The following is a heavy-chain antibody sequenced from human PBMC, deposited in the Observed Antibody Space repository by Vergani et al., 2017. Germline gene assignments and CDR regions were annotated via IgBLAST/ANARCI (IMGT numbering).Heavy chain of an antibody. J-gene: IGHJ1*01. D-gene: IGHD2-2*02. V-gene: IGHV1-8*01. CDR1: GYTFTSYD. Sequence: QVQLVQSGAEVKKPGASVKVSCKASGYTFTSYDINWVRQATGQGLEWMGWMNPNSGNTGYAQKFQGRVTMTRNTSISTAYMELSSLRSEDTAVYYCAGGGCSSTSCYMPYFQHWGQGTLVTVSS. CDR3: AGGGCSSTSCYMPYFQH. CDR2: MNPNSGNT.